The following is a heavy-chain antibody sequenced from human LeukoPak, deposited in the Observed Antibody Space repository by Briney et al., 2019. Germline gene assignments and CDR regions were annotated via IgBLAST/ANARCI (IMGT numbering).Heavy chain of an antibody. J-gene: IGHJ6*02. CDR3: ASGITIFGVVTAMDV. D-gene: IGHD3-3*01. CDR2: IYTSGST. Sequence: PSQTLSLTWTVSGGSISSGSYYWSWIRQPAGKGLEWIGRIYTSGSTNYNPSLKSRVTISVDTSKNQFSLKLSSVTAADTAVYYCASGITIFGVVTAMDVWGQGTTVTVSS. V-gene: IGHV4-61*02. CDR1: GGSISSGSYY.